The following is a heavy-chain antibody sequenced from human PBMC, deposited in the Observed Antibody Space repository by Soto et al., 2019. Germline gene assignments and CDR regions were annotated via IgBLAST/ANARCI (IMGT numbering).Heavy chain of an antibody. CDR3: ARGVGCSSTSCLNMDV. V-gene: IGHV1-2*02. CDR1: GYTFTRYY. J-gene: IGHJ6*03. Sequence: ASAKVSCKASGYTFTRYYMHWVRQAPGQGLEWMGMINPNSGGTNYAQKFQGRVTMTRDTSISTAYMELSRLRSDDTAVYYCARGVGCSSTSCLNMDVWGKGTTVTVSS. CDR2: INPNSGGT. D-gene: IGHD2-2*01.